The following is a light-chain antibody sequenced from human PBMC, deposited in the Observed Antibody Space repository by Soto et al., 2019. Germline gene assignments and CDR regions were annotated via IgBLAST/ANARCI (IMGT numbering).Light chain of an antibody. CDR2: AAS. CDR1: QSISTY. Sequence: DIHMTQSPSSLSASVGDRLTIPCRASQSISTYLNWYQQKPGKAPRLLIYAASTLQSGVPSRFSGSGSDTEFTLTISSLQPEDFATYYCQQLNNYPLTFGGGTKVDIK. J-gene: IGKJ4*01. V-gene: IGKV1-9*01. CDR3: QQLNNYPLT.